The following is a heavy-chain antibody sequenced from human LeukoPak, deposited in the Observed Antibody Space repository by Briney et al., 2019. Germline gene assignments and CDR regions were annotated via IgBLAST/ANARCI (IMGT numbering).Heavy chain of an antibody. V-gene: IGHV4-59*12. CDR1: GGSISSYY. CDR2: IYYSGST. D-gene: IGHD6-19*01. J-gene: IGHJ4*02. CDR3: ARDYAYSSGRGYFDY. Sequence: SETLSLTCTVSGGSISSYYWSWIRQPPGKGLEWIGYIYYSGSTNYNPSLKSRVTISVDTSKNQFSLKLSSVTAADTAVYYCARDYAYSSGRGYFDYWGQGTLVTVSS.